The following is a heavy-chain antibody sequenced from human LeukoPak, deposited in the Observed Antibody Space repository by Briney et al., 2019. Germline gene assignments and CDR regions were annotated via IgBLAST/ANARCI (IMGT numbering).Heavy chain of an antibody. D-gene: IGHD3-22*01. Sequence: GGSLRLSCAASGFTFNEYTMHWVRQAPGKGLEWVSLISWDGGNTYYADSVKGRFTISRDNSKNSLYLQMNSLRAEDTAVYYCARDLYRIVVVPHYFDYWGQGTLVTVSS. CDR2: ISWDGGNT. V-gene: IGHV3-43*01. CDR1: GFTFNEYT. J-gene: IGHJ4*02. CDR3: ARDLYRIVVVPHYFDY.